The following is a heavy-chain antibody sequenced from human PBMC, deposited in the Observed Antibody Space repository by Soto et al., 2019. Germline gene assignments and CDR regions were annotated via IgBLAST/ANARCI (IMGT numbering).Heavy chain of an antibody. Sequence: ASVKVSCKASGYTFTSYGISWVRQAPGQGLEWMGWISAYKGNTNYAQKLQGRVTMTTDTSTSTAYMELRSLRSDDTAVYYCARDRSYDRTSDYWGQGTLVTVSS. CDR3: ARDRSYDRTSDY. J-gene: IGHJ4*02. D-gene: IGHD5-12*01. V-gene: IGHV1-18*01. CDR1: GYTFTSYG. CDR2: ISAYKGNT.